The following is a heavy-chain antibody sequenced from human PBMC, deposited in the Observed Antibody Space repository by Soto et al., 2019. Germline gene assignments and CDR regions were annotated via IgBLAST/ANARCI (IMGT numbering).Heavy chain of an antibody. Sequence: ASVKVSCKASGYTFTGYYMHWVRQAPGQGLEWMGRINPNSGSTNYAQRFQGRVTMTRDTSASTVYMELSSLRSEDSAVYYCARDSGYRDAFDIWGQGTMVTVSS. J-gene: IGHJ3*02. CDR2: INPNSGST. CDR3: ARDSGYRDAFDI. V-gene: IGHV1-46*01. D-gene: IGHD5-18*01. CDR1: GYTFTGYY.